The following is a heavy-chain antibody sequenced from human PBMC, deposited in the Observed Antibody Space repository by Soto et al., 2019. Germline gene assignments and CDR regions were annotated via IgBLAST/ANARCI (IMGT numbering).Heavy chain of an antibody. CDR1: GFSFSSYS. D-gene: IGHD1-26*01. CDR3: ARRASGGNYHFDY. V-gene: IGHV3-64*02. CDR2: ISNNGGST. Sequence: HPGGSLRLSCVTSGFSFSSYSMHWVRQAPGKGLEYVSAISNNGGSTYYADSVKGRFTISRDNSKNTLYLQMGSLRAEDMAVYYCARRASGGNYHFDYWGQGTLVTVSS. J-gene: IGHJ4*02.